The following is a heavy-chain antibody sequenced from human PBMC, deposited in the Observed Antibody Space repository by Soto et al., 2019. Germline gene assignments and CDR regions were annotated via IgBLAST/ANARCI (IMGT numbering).Heavy chain of an antibody. J-gene: IGHJ1*01. V-gene: IGHV1-46*01. CDR3: ARTLGQSGWSDGF. CDR2: INPSGGST. D-gene: IGHD1-1*01. CDR1: GYIFTNYY. Sequence: QVQLVQSGAEVKKPGASARISCKAFGYIFTNYYVFWVRQAPGQGLEWMGIINPSGGSTTYAQKFQGRVAMTRDTSTSTVYMDLSSLRSEDTAMYYCARTLGQSGWSDGFWGQGTLVTVSS.